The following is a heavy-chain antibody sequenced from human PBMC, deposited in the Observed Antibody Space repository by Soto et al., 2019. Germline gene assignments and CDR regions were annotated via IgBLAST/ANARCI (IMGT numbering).Heavy chain of an antibody. V-gene: IGHV4-39*01. D-gene: IGHD1-1*01. Sequence: QLQLQESGPGLVKPSETLSLTCSVSGASVTGTTYYWGWIRQSPGKGLEWIGNIYHNGRTDYNPSLKNRVAISIDASKTQFSLRLTSVTAAATAMYYCVRQVTGTRRFNWVDPWGQGTLVTVSA. CDR1: GASVTGTTYY. CDR2: IYHNGRT. CDR3: VRQVTGTRRFNWVDP. J-gene: IGHJ5*02.